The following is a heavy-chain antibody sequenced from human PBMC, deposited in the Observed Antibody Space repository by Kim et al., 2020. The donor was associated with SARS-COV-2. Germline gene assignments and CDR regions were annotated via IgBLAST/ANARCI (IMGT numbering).Heavy chain of an antibody. D-gene: IGHD5-12*01. V-gene: IGHV1-3*01. CDR2: INAGNGNT. J-gene: IGHJ4*02. CDR1: GYTFSSYA. Sequence: ASVKVSCKASGYTFSSYAMYLVRQAPGQRLEWMGWINAGNGNTKYSQKFQGRVTISRDTSASTAYMELSSLRSEDTAVYYCSREGHSGSLGFDYWVQGTL. CDR3: SREGHSGSLGFDY.